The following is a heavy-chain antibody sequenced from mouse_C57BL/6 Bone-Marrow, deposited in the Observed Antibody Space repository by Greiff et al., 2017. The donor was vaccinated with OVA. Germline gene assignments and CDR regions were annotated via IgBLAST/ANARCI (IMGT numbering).Heavy chain of an antibody. V-gene: IGHV5-12*01. D-gene: IGHD2-4*01. CDR2: ISNGGGST. CDR3: ARRYDYDWAMDY. Sequence: EVNLVESGGGLVQPGGSLKLSCAASGFTFSDYYMYWVRQTPEKRLEWVAYISNGGGSTYYPDTVKGRFTISRDNAKNTLYLLMSRLKSEDTAMYYCARRYDYDWAMDYWGQGTSVTVSS. CDR1: GFTFSDYY. J-gene: IGHJ4*01.